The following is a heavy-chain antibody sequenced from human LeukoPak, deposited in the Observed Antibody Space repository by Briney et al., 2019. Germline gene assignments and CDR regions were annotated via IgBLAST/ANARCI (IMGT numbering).Heavy chain of an antibody. J-gene: IGHJ3*02. V-gene: IGHV4-59*01. CDR3: ASNLRYCSGGSCSRGAFDI. CDR2: IYYSGST. Sequence: PSETLSLTCTVSGGSISSYYWSWIRQPPGKGLEWIGYIYYSGSTNYNPSLKSRVTISVDTSKNQFSLKLSSVTAADTAVYYCASNLRYCSGGSCSRGAFDIWGQGTMVTVSS. CDR1: GGSISSYY. D-gene: IGHD2-15*01.